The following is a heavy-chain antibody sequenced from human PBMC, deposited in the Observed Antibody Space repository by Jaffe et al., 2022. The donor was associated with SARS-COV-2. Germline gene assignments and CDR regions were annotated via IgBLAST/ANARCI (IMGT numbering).Heavy chain of an antibody. CDR3: ARGKVLWFGDRYYFDY. V-gene: IGHV4-34*01. CDR1: GGSFSGYY. D-gene: IGHD3-10*01. Sequence: QVQLQQWGAGLLKPSETLSLTCAVYGGSFSGYYWSWIRQPPGKGLEWIGEINHSGSTNYNPSLKSRVTISVDTSKNQFSLKLSSVTAADTAVYYCARGKVLWFGDRYYFDYWGQGTLVTVSS. CDR2: INHSGST. J-gene: IGHJ4*02.